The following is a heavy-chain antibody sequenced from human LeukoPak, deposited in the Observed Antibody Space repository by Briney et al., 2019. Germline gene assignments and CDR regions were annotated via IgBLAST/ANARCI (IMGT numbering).Heavy chain of an antibody. CDR1: GGSISSGGYY. Sequence: PSQTLSLTCTVSGGSISSGGYYWSWIRQHPGKGLEWIGYIYYSGSTYYNPSLKSRITISVDTSKNQFSLKLSSVTAADTAVYYCARGPPQRNRFDYWGQGTLVTVSS. CDR3: ARGPPQRNRFDY. V-gene: IGHV4-31*03. D-gene: IGHD1-14*01. J-gene: IGHJ4*02. CDR2: IYYSGST.